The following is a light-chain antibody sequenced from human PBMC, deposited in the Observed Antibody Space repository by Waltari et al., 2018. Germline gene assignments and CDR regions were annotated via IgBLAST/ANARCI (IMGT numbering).Light chain of an antibody. V-gene: IGKV3-11*01. CDR3: QQRSNWPRIT. J-gene: IGKJ5*01. CDR2: AAS. Sequence: FVLTQSPATLSVSAGETATLPGRASQNIKKFLAWYQQKPGQAPRLIIHAASNRATGIPARFSGSGSGTDFTLTISSVEPEDFAVYYCQQRSNWPRITFGQGTRLELK. CDR1: QNIKKF.